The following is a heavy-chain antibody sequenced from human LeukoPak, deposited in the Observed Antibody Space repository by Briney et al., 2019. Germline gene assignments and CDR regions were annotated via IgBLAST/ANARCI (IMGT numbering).Heavy chain of an antibody. V-gene: IGHV4-31*03. CDR2: IHNSGTT. CDR3: ARTGGDDFWSGTDAFDI. CDR1: GGSISNGAHY. J-gene: IGHJ3*02. Sequence: SETLSLTCTFSGGSISNGAHYWSWIRQHPGKGLEWIGSIHNSGTTYSNPSLMSRVTISVDTSKNQFSLKLSSVTAADTAVYYCARTGGDDFWSGTDAFDIWGQGTMVTVSS. D-gene: IGHD3-3*01.